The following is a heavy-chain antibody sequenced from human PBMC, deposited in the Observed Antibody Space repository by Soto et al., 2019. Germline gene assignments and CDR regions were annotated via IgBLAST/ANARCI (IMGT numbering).Heavy chain of an antibody. Sequence: GGSLRLSCAASGFTFNSYAMSWVRQAPGKGLEWVSAISGSGGSTYYADSVKGRFTISRDNSKNTLYLQMNSLRAEDTAVYYCAKVAFRESRFLEWLFLFDYWGQGTLVTVSS. CDR2: ISGSGGST. D-gene: IGHD3-3*01. V-gene: IGHV3-23*01. CDR1: GFTFNSYA. CDR3: AKVAFRESRFLEWLFLFDY. J-gene: IGHJ4*02.